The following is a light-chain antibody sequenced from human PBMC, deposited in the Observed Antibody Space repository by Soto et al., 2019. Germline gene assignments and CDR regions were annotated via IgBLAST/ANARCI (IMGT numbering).Light chain of an antibody. Sequence: DIQMTQSPSTLSASVGGTFTVPCRASQTISSWLAWYQQKPGKAPKLLIYKASTLKSGVPSRFSGSGSGTEFTLTISSLQPDDFATYYCQHYNSYSEAFGQGTKVDIK. V-gene: IGKV1-5*03. CDR3: QHYNSYSEA. CDR1: QTISSW. CDR2: KAS. J-gene: IGKJ1*01.